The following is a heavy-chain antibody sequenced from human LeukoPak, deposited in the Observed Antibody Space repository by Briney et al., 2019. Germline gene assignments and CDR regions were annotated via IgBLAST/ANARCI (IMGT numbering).Heavy chain of an antibody. J-gene: IGHJ4*02. CDR1: GFTFSSYS. CDR3: ARVAAVAGIDY. CDR2: ISSSSYI. D-gene: IGHD6-19*01. Sequence: GGSLRLSCAASGFTFSSYSMNWVRQAPGKGLEWVSSISSSSYIYYADSVKGRFTISRDNAKNSLYLQMNSLRAEDTAVYYCARVAAVAGIDYWGQGTLVTVSS. V-gene: IGHV3-21*01.